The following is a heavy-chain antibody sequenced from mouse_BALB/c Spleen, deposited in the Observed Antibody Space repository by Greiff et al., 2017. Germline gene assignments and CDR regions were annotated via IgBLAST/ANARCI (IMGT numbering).Heavy chain of an antibody. J-gene: IGHJ4*01. Sequence: VQLKESGPSLVKPSQTLSLTCSASGYSFTSCYWNWIRKFPGHKLEYMGYISYSGSTYYNPSLKSRISITPDTSKNQYYLQLNSETTEDTATYCCARIYEYPLAMDYWGQGTSVTVSS. CDR1: GYSFTSCY. CDR2: ISYSGST. D-gene: IGHD5-1*01. CDR3: ARIYEYPLAMDY. V-gene: IGHV3-8*02.